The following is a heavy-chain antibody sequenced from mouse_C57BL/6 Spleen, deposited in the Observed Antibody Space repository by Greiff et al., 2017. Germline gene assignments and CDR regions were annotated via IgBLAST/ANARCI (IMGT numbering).Heavy chain of an antibody. D-gene: IGHD1-1*01. J-gene: IGHJ3*01. CDR1: GFNIKDDY. Sequence: VHVKQSGAELVRPGASVKLSCTASGFNIKDDYMHWVKQRPEQGLEWIGWIDPENGDTEYASKFQGKATITADTSSNTAYLQLSSLTSEDTAVYYCTPLLLFAYWGQGTLVTVSA. CDR3: TPLLLFAY. CDR2: IDPENGDT. V-gene: IGHV14-4*01.